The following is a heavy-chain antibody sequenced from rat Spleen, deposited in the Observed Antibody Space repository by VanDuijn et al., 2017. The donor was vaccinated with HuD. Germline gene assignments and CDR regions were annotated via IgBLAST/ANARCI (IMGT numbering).Heavy chain of an antibody. CDR1: GFTFSSFP. CDR2: INSGGSDT. D-gene: IGHD1-10*01. Sequence: EVQLVESGGGLVQPGRSLKLSCAASGFTFSSFPMAWVRQGPKKGLEWVASINSGGSDTFYPVSVKDRFTISRDNAKRTLYLQMDSLRSEVTANYYWTRQSYNNYFDYWGQGVMVTVSS. V-gene: IGHV5-25*01. CDR3: TRQSYNNYFDY. J-gene: IGHJ2*01.